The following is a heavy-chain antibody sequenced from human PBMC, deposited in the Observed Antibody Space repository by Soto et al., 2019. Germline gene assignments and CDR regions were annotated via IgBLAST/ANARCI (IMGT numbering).Heavy chain of an antibody. CDR2: IYPGDSDT. V-gene: IGHV5-51*01. J-gene: IGHJ6*02. D-gene: IGHD2-15*01. CDR1: GYSFTSYW. CDR3: ARQVSGGSCYYSPTCYYYGMDV. Sequence: GESLKISCKGSGYSFTSYWIGWVRQMPGKGLEWMGIIYPGDSDTRYSPSFQGQVTISADKSIGTAYLQWSSLKASDTAMYYCARQVSGGSCYYSPTCYYYGMDVWGQGTTVTVSS.